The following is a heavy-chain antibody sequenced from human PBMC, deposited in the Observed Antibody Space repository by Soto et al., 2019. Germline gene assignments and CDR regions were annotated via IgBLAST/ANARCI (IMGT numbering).Heavy chain of an antibody. CDR2: VSGSGDST. CDR3: AKGRASDCPGCTQDY. CDR1: AFTFSSYA. D-gene: IGHD2-21*02. V-gene: IGHV3-23*01. J-gene: IGHJ4*02. Sequence: EVQLLESGGGLAQPGGSLRLSCAASAFTFSSYAMSWVRQAPGKGLEWVSAVSGSGDSTYYADSVKGRFTISRDNYXXTLYLQMNRLRAEDTAVYYCAKGRASDCPGCTQDYWGQGTLVTVSS.